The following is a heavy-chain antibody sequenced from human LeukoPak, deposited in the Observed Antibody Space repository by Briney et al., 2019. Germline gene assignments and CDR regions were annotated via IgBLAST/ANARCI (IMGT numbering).Heavy chain of an antibody. Sequence: GASVTLSCKASGYTFTGNYMNWVRQVPGQGLEWMGWINPNSGGTNYAQKFQGRVTMTRDTSISTAYMELSRLRSDDTAVYYCARSLGELPSGIWGQGTMVPVSS. CDR3: ARSLGELPSGI. V-gene: IGHV1-2*02. CDR1: GYTFTGNY. CDR2: INPNSGGT. D-gene: IGHD1-26*01. J-gene: IGHJ3*02.